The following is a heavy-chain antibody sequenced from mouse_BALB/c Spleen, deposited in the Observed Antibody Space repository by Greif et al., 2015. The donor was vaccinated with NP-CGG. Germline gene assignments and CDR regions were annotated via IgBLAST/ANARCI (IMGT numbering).Heavy chain of an antibody. Sequence: EVKLVESGPELVKPGASVKISCKASGYSFTGYFMNWVMQSHGKSLEWIGRINPYNGDTFYNQKFKGKATLTVDKSSSTAHMELRSLASEDSAVYYCAALDGGGFAYWGQGTLVTVSA. V-gene: IGHV1-20*02. CDR3: AALDGGGFAY. CDR1: GYSFTGYF. J-gene: IGHJ3*01. D-gene: IGHD1-1*02. CDR2: INPYNGDT.